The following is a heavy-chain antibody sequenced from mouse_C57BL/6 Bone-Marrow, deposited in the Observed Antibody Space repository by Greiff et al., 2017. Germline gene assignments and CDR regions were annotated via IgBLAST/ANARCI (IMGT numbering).Heavy chain of an antibody. V-gene: IGHV2-6-1*01. CDR2: IWSDGST. J-gene: IGHJ4*01. D-gene: IGHD2-5*01. Sequence: VQLQQSGPGLVAPSQSLSITCTVSGFSLTSYGVHWVRQPPGKGLEWLVVIWSDGSTTYNSALKSRLSISKDNSKSQVFLKMNSLQTDDTAMYYCARQGAYYSNYVEAMDYWGQGTSVTVSS. CDR3: ARQGAYYSNYVEAMDY. CDR1: GFSLTSYG.